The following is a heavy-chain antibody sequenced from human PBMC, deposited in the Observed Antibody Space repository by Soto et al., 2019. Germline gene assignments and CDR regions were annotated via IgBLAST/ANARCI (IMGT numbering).Heavy chain of an antibody. J-gene: IGHJ4*02. V-gene: IGHV3-23*01. Sequence: GGSLRLSCAAPGFTFSSYAMSWVRQAPGKGLEWVSAISGSGGSTYYADSVKGRFTISRDNSKNTLYLQMNSLRAEDTAVYYCAKGTGYSYDTNFDYWGQGTLVTVSS. D-gene: IGHD5-18*01. CDR3: AKGTGYSYDTNFDY. CDR2: ISGSGGST. CDR1: GFTFSSYA.